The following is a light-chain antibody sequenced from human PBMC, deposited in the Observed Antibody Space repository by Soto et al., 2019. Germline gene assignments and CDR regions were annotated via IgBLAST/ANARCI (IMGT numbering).Light chain of an antibody. J-gene: IGLJ2*01. CDR2: EGT. CDR1: SSNVGTYDL. Sequence: QSVLTQPASVSASPGQSITISCTGTSSNVGTYDLVSWYQHHPDKAPKLIIYEGTTRPSGISSRFSGSKSGNTASLTISGLQAEDDADYYCCSFAVGAALVFGGGTKLTVL. V-gene: IGLV2-23*01. CDR3: CSFAVGAALV.